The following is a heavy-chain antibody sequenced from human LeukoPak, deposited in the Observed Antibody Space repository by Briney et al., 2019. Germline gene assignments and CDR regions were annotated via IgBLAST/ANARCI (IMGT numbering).Heavy chain of an antibody. CDR3: AREVWFDP. Sequence: GGSLRLSCAASGFAFSSYEMNWVRQAPGRGLEWVSYISSSGSTIYYAGSVKGRFTISRDNAKNSLFLQMNSLRAEDTAVYYCAREVWFDPWGQGTLVTVSS. V-gene: IGHV3-48*03. CDR2: ISSSGSTI. J-gene: IGHJ5*02. CDR1: GFAFSSYE.